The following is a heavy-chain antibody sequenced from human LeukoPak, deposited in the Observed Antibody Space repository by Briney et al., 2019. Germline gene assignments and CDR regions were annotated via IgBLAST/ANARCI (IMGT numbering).Heavy chain of an antibody. V-gene: IGHV5-51*01. CDR1: GYSFTSYW. J-gene: IGHJ4*02. D-gene: IGHD1-26*01. Sequence: GESLKISCKGSGYSFTSYWIGWVRQMPGKGLEWMGIIYPGDSDTRYSPSFQGQVTISADKSISTAYLQWSSLKASDTVMYYCARHEVGIVGATNFDYWGQGTLVTVSS. CDR2: IYPGDSDT. CDR3: ARHEVGIVGATNFDY.